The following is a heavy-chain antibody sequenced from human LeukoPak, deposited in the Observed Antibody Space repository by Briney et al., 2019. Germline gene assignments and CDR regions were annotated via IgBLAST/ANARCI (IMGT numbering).Heavy chain of an antibody. J-gene: IGHJ6*03. D-gene: IGHD4-17*01. V-gene: IGHV4-39*07. CDR3: ARGFPYGGGHYYMDV. CDR1: GGSISSSSYY. CDR2: IYHSGST. Sequence: SETLSLTCTVSGGSISSSSYYWGWIRQPPGKGLEWIGYIYHSGSTYYNPSLKSRVTISVDRSKNQFSLKLSSVTAADTAVYYCARGFPYGGGHYYMDVWGKGTTVTVSS.